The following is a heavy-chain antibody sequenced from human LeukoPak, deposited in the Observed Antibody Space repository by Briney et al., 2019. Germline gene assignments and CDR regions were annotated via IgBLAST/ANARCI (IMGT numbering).Heavy chain of an antibody. CDR1: GYTFTSYG. CDR2: ISAYNGNT. CDR3: ARDKRSSTKLYYYGMDV. Sequence: AASVKVSCKASGYTFTSYGISWVRQAPGQGLEWMGWISAYNGNTNYAQKLQGRVTMTTDTSTSTAYMELRSLRSDDTAVYYCARDKRSSTKLYYYGMDVWGQGTTVTVSS. D-gene: IGHD2-2*01. J-gene: IGHJ6*02. V-gene: IGHV1-18*01.